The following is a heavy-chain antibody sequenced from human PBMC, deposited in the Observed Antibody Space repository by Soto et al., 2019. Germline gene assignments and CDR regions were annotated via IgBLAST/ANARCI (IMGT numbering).Heavy chain of an antibody. D-gene: IGHD5-18*01. Sequence: QVQLVESGGGVVQPGRSLRLSCAASGFTFSSYAMHWVRQAPGKGLEWVAVISYDGSNKYYADSVKGRFTISRDNSKNTLYLQMNSLRAEDTAVYYCAKWDTAMGFDYWGQGTLVTVSS. V-gene: IGHV3-30-3*02. CDR3: AKWDTAMGFDY. CDR2: ISYDGSNK. J-gene: IGHJ4*02. CDR1: GFTFSSYA.